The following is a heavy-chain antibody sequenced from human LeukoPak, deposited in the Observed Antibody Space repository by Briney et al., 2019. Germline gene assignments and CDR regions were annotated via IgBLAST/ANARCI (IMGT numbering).Heavy chain of an antibody. CDR1: GGTSNSHA. CDR3: AFTNDGGGYQWGDFFDF. CDR2: IIPNLGTT. V-gene: IGHV1-69*04. Sequence: WASVKVSCKASGGTSNSHAISWVRQAPGQGLEWMGRIIPNLGTTNRAQNFQDSVTLTADKSTNTAYMELTSLTADDTAVYYCAFTNDGGGYQWGDFFDFWGQGTLVTVSS. D-gene: IGHD3-22*01. J-gene: IGHJ4*02.